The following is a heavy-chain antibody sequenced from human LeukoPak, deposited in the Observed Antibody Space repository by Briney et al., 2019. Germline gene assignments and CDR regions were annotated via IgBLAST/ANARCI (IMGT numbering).Heavy chain of an antibody. CDR3: ARLGTPYYYYYMDV. V-gene: IGHV5-51*01. J-gene: IGHJ6*03. Sequence: PGESLKISCQGSGYTFSNYWIAWVRHMPGNGLEWMGIIYPGDSDTKYSPSFQGQVSISADKSFNTAYLQWRSVEASDTAIYYCARLGTPYYYYYMDVWGRGTTVTVS. CDR2: IYPGDSDT. CDR1: GYTFSNYW. D-gene: IGHD1-1*01.